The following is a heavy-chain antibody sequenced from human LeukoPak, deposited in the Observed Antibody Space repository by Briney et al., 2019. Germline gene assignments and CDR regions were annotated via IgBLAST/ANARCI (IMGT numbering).Heavy chain of an antibody. J-gene: IGHJ5*02. CDR1: GITFSRFG. V-gene: IGHV3-33*01. CDR2: IWYDGGNK. D-gene: IGHD1/OR15-1a*01. Sequence: GGSLRLSCAASGITFSRFGMHWVRQAPGKGLEWVAFIWYDGGNKYYADSVKGRFTISRDNSKNTLYLQMNSLRVEDTAVYYCARDGTETAGPFDPWGQGTLVTVSS. CDR3: ARDGTETAGPFDP.